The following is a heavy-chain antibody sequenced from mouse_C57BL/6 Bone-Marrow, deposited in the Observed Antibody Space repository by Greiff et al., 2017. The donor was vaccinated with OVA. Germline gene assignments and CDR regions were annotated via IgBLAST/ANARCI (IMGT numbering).Heavy chain of an antibody. CDR2: IGPGSGST. V-gene: IGHV1-77*01. CDR1: GYTFTSYW. Sequence: QVQLQQPGAELVKPGASVKVSCKASGYTFTSYWMHWVKQRPGQGLEWIGKIGPGSGSTYYNEKFKGKATLTADKSSSTAFMQLSSLTSEDSAVYFCARWFLFAYWGQGTLVTVSA. D-gene: IGHD2-2*01. J-gene: IGHJ3*01. CDR3: ARWFLFAY.